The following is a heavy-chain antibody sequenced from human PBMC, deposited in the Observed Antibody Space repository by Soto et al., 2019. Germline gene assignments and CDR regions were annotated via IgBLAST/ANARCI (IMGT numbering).Heavy chain of an antibody. J-gene: IGHJ4*02. CDR3: ISSPNPFYFDD. Sequence: QLQESGPGLVKPSETLSRTCAVSGGSVSSSNYYWGWIRQPPGKGLEWIATMYYRGNPYCQPSLKSRVTISVDTSKNLVSLQLSSVDAADAAVCHCISSPNPFYFDDWGQGTLVAVSS. CDR1: GGSVSSSNYY. CDR2: MYYRGNP. V-gene: IGHV4-39*01.